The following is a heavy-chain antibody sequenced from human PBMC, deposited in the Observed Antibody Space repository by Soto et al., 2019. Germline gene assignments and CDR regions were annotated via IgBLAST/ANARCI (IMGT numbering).Heavy chain of an antibody. CDR1: GFTLNGRS. CDR3: ARGWFGPDV. V-gene: IGHV3-74*01. Sequence: EVQLVESGGGLVQPGGSLRLSCAASGFTLNGRSMHWVRQAPGKGLVWVSGIDNTGTDSTYADSVKGRFTSSRDNAKNMLFLQMNSLRVEVTAVYYCARGWFGPDVWGKGTTGTVSS. D-gene: IGHD3-10*01. CDR2: IDNTGTDS. J-gene: IGHJ6*04.